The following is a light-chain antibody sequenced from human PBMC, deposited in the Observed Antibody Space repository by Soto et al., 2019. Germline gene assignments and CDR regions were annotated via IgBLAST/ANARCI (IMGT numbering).Light chain of an antibody. CDR3: QVRDVWPS. J-gene: IGKJ1*01. CDR2: DAS. Sequence: IVLTQSPVTLALSPGESAVLSCRASQSVSTSLAWYQHKPGQSPRLFIYDASKRAPGIPARFTGSGSGKDFTFTISSLEPEDIAVYYCQVRDVWPSFGQGTKVDIK. V-gene: IGKV3-11*01. CDR1: QSVSTS.